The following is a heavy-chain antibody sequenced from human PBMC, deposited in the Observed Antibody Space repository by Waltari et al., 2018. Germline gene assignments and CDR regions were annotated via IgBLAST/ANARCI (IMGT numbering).Heavy chain of an antibody. CDR2: IYYRWGT. CDR1: GGSISSGDYY. J-gene: IGHJ1*01. Sequence: QVQLQESGPGLVKPSQTLSLTCTVSGGSISSGDYYWSWIRQPPGKGLEWIGYIYYRWGTYYNPSLKSRVTISVDTSKNQFSLKLSSVTAADTAVYYCATSPYCGGDCYAVLQHWGQGTLVTVSS. V-gene: IGHV4-30-4*08. CDR3: ATSPYCGGDCYAVLQH. D-gene: IGHD2-21*01.